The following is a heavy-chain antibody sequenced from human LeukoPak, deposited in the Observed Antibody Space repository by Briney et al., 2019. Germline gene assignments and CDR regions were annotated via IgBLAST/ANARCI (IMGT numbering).Heavy chain of an antibody. J-gene: IGHJ4*02. Sequence: SETLSLTCTVSGYSISSGYYWGWIRQPPGKGLEWIGSIYHSGSTYYNPSLKSRVTISVDTSKNQFSLKLSSVTAADTAVYYCASSPTRRNGVYWGQGTLVTVSS. V-gene: IGHV4-38-2*02. D-gene: IGHD2-2*01. CDR2: IYHSGST. CDR3: ASSPTRRNGVY. CDR1: GYSISSGYY.